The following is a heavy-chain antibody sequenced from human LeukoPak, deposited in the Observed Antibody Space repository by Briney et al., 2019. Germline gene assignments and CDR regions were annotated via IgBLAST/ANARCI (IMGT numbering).Heavy chain of an antibody. CDR3: ARESHVTREDY. D-gene: IGHD3-10*01. J-gene: IGHJ4*02. CDR1: VYTFTSYY. CDR2: INPSGGST. V-gene: IGHV1-46*01. Sequence: ASVKVSCKASVYTFTSYYMHWVRQAPGQGLEWMGIINPSGGSTSYAQKFQGRVTMTRDTSTSTVYMELSSLRSEDTAVYYCARESHVTREDYWGQGTLVTVSS.